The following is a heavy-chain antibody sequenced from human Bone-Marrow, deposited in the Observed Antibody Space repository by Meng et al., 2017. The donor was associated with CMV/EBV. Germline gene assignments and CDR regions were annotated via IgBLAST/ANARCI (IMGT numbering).Heavy chain of an antibody. J-gene: IGHJ6*02. CDR1: GGSISSYY. V-gene: IGHV4-59*01. Sequence: SETLSLTCTVSGGSISSYYWSWIRQPPGKGLEWIGYIYYSGSTNYNPSLKSRVTISVDTSKNQFSLKLSSVTAADTAVYYCARDLAFWSGYYTDYYYYGMDVWGQGTTVTVSS. CDR2: IYYSGST. D-gene: IGHD3-3*01. CDR3: ARDLAFWSGYYTDYYYYGMDV.